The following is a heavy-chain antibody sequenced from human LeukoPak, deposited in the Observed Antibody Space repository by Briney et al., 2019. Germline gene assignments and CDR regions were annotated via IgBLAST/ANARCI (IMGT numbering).Heavy chain of an antibody. J-gene: IGHJ4*02. V-gene: IGHV3-21*06. Sequence: GGSLRLSCAASGFTFSDYAMSWARQAPGKGLEWVSSIDSSGGYMFYADSVKGRFIISRDNAKDSLYLQMNSLRVEDTAVYYCLRGDRRDYWGQGTLVTVSS. CDR1: GFTFSDYA. CDR2: IDSSGGYM. CDR3: LRGDRRDY.